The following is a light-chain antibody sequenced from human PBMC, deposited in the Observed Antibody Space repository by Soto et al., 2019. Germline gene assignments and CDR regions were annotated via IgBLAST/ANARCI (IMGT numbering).Light chain of an antibody. Sequence: EIVMTQSPVTLSVSPGEGATLSCMASQSVGSNLAWYQQKPGQAPRLLIYGASTRATGIPTRVSGSGSGTEFTLTISSLQSADFAVYYCHQYNDWPITFGQGTRLEIK. CDR3: HQYNDWPIT. CDR2: GAS. V-gene: IGKV3-15*01. CDR1: QSVGSN. J-gene: IGKJ5*01.